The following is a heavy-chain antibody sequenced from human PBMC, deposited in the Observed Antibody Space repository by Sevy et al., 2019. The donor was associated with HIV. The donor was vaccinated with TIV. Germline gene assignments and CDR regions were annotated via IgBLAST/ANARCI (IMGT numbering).Heavy chain of an antibody. V-gene: IGHV3-66*01. D-gene: IGHD6-13*01. J-gene: IGHJ4*02. CDR2: IYSDGST. CDR3: AKESVSWYLDF. Sequence: GESLKISCAASGFPVSSNYMSWVRQAPGKGLEWVSVIYSDGSTYHADSVKGRFTISRDNSKNTVYLHMNSLRSEDTAVYYCAKESVSWYLDFWGQGTLVTVSS. CDR1: GFPVSSNY.